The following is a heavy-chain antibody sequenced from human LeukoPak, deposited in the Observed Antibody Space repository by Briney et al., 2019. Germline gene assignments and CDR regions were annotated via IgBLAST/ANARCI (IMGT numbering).Heavy chain of an antibody. J-gene: IGHJ3*02. Sequence: ASVKVSCKASGYTFTSYGISWVRQAPGQGLEWMGWISAYNGNTNYAQKLQGRVTMTTDTSTSTAYMELRSLRSDDTAVYYCARGGVLLWSGELVGNDAFDIWGQGTMVTVSS. CDR1: GYTFTSYG. V-gene: IGHV1-18*01. D-gene: IGHD3-10*01. CDR3: ARGGVLLWSGELVGNDAFDI. CDR2: ISAYNGNT.